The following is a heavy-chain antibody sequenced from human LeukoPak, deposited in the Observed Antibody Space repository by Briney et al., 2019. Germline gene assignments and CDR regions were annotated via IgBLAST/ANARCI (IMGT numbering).Heavy chain of an antibody. CDR1: GFTFSSYA. V-gene: IGHV3-23*01. D-gene: IGHD5-18*01. CDR3: AKEPRGYSYGYGYFDY. CDR2: ISGSGGST. J-gene: IGHJ4*02. Sequence: GGSLRLSCAASGFTFSSYAMSWVRQAPGKGLEWVSAISGSGGSTYYADSVKGRFTISRDNSKNTLYLQMNSLRAEDTAVYYCAKEPRGYSYGYGYFDYWGQGTLVTVSS.